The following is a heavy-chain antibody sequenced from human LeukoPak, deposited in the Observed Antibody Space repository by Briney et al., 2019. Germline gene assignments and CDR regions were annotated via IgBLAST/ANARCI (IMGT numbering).Heavy chain of an antibody. CDR3: ARWGNDYSQFDS. V-gene: IGHV3-23*01. D-gene: IGHD4-11*01. CDR2: VSGSGDNT. CDR1: GFTFSSSA. J-gene: IGHJ4*02. Sequence: GGSLRLSCAASGFTFSSSAMSWVRQVPGKGLEWVSVVSGSGDNTNYADSVKGRFTISRDNSKNTLFLQMNSLSTEDTAVYFCARWGNDYSQFDSWGQGTLVTVS.